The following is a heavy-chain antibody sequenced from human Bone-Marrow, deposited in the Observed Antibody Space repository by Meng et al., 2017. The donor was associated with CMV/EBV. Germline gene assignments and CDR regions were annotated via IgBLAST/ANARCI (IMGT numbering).Heavy chain of an antibody. V-gene: IGHV1-8*02. J-gene: IGHJ3*02. CDR3: ASGNLNRITIFGVAYDAFDI. CDR2: MNPNSGNT. D-gene: IGHD3-3*01. Sequence: ASVKVSCKASGGTFSSYTISWVRQAPGQGLEWMGWMNPNSGNTGYAQKFQGRVTMTRNTSISTAYMELSSLRSEDTAVYYCASGNLNRITIFGVAYDAFDIWGQGTMVTV. CDR1: GGTFSSYT.